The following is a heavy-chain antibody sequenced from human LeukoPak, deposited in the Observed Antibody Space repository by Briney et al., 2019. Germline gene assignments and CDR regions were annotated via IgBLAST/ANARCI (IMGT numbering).Heavy chain of an antibody. CDR1: GYTFTSFD. CDR3: ARESGFYGSGSRY. Sequence: ASVKVSCKASGYTFTSFDINWVRQATGQGLEWMGWMNPNSGNTGYAQKFQGRVTMTRSTAISTAYMELSSLRSEDTAVYYCARESGFYGSGSRYWGQGTLVTVSS. CDR2: MNPNSGNT. D-gene: IGHD3-10*01. J-gene: IGHJ4*02. V-gene: IGHV1-8*01.